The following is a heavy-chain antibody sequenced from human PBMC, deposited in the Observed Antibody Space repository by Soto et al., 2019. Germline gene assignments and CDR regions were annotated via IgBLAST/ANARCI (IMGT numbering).Heavy chain of an antibody. Sequence: NPGGSLRLSCAASGFTFSSYSMNWVRQAPGKGLEWVSSISSSSSYIYYADSVKGRFTISRDNAKNSLYLQMNSLRAEDTAVYYCATVFYDSSGLAYWGQGTLVTVSS. CDR1: GFTFSSYS. D-gene: IGHD3-22*01. J-gene: IGHJ4*02. CDR2: ISSSSSYI. V-gene: IGHV3-21*01. CDR3: ATVFYDSSGLAY.